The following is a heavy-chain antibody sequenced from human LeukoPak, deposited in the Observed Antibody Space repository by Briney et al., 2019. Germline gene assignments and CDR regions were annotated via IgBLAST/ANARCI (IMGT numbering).Heavy chain of an antibody. CDR2: INHSGSP. J-gene: IGHJ3*02. CDR1: GGSFSGYY. Sequence: SSETLSLTCAVYGGSFSGYYWSWIRQPPGKGLEWIGGINHSGSPNYNPSLKSRITISIDTSKNQFSLKLSPVTAADTAVYYCARDLSDYYGSGSYRPIDAFDIWGQGTMVTVSS. CDR3: ARDLSDYYGSGSYRPIDAFDI. V-gene: IGHV4-34*01. D-gene: IGHD3-10*01.